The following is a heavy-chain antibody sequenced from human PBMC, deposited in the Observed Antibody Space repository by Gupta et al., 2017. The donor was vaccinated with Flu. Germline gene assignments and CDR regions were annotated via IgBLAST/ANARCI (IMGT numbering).Heavy chain of an antibody. CDR3: AKDTETLDF. CDR2: ISFDGTVT. V-gene: IGHV3-30*18. J-gene: IGHJ4*02. Sequence: GMHWVRQAPGEGLEWVAVISFDGTVTYYADSVKGRFTISRDNSKNTLWLHMNSLRVEDTAVYTCAKDTETLDFWGQGTLVTVSS. CDR1: G.